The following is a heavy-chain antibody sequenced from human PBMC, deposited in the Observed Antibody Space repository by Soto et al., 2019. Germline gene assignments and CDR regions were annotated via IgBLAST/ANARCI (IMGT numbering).Heavy chain of an antibody. CDR3: AHAPVAIVGAAYFDY. CDR1: GFSLSTSGVG. Sequence: QITLKESGPTLVNPTQTLTLTCTFSGFSLSTSGVGVGWIRQPPGKALEWLALIYWNDDKRYSPSLKSRLTITKDTSKNQVVLTMTNMDPVDTATYYCAHAPVAIVGAAYFDYWGQGTLVTVSS. D-gene: IGHD1-26*01. CDR2: IYWNDDK. V-gene: IGHV2-5*01. J-gene: IGHJ4*02.